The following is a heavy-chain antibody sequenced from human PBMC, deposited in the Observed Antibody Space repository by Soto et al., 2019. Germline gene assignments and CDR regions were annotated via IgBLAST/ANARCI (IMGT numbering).Heavy chain of an antibody. CDR3: AKIGVEYQLLRYYDY. J-gene: IGHJ4*02. CDR2: FYRTEGT. D-gene: IGHD2-2*01. Sequence: GGSLRLSCAASGFTVNGKKYITWVRQAPGKGLEWVSAFYRTEGTYYADSVKGRFTVSIDNSKNTVYLQMNSLRPEDTAVYYCAKIGVEYQLLRYYDYWGQGTLVTVSS. V-gene: IGHV3-53*01. CDR1: GFTVNGKKY.